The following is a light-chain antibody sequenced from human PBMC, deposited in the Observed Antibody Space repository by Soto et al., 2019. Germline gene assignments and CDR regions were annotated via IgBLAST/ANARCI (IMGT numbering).Light chain of an antibody. V-gene: IGLV1-40*01. Sequence: QSVLTQPPSVSEAPGQRVTISCTGSSSNIGAGYEAHWYQQVPGTAPKLLIYENNXRPSGXXDRXSGSKSGTSASLAITGLQAEDEAEYYCQSYDSSLSGYVFGTGTKLTVL. J-gene: IGLJ1*01. CDR3: QSYDSSLSGYV. CDR2: ENN. CDR1: SSNIGAGYE.